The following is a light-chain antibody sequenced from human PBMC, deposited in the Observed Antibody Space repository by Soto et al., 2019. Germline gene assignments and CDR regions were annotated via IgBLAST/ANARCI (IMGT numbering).Light chain of an antibody. CDR1: QSVSSY. Sequence: EIVLTDSPAMLRLSQVGRSIFSCRASQSVSSYLAWYQQKPGQAPRLLIYDASNRATGIPARFSGSGSGTDFTITISSLEPEDFAVYYCQQRSNWPPTSGQGTEVDIK. V-gene: IGKV3-11*01. CDR3: QQRSNWPPT. CDR2: DAS. J-gene: IGKJ1*01.